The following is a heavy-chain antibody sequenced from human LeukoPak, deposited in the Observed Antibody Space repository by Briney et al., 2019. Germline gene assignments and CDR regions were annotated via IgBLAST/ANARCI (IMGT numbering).Heavy chain of an antibody. CDR3: ANPYCSSTSCHDAFDI. D-gene: IGHD2-2*01. J-gene: IGHJ3*02. V-gene: IGHV3-23*01. CDR2: ISGSGGST. Sequence: TGGSLRLSCAASGFTFSSYAMSWVRQAPGKGLEWVSAISGSGGSTYYADSVKGRFTISRDNSKNTLYLQMNSLRAEDTAVYYCANPYCSSTSCHDAFDIWGQGTMVTVSS. CDR1: GFTFSSYA.